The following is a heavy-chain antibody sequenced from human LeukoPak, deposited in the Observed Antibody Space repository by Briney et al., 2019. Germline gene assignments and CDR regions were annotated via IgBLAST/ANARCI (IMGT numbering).Heavy chain of an antibody. CDR3: ASPEWLPDSIDI. CDR2: ISGSGSTT. V-gene: IGHV3-23*01. Sequence: GGSLRLSCATSGFTFSSYAMSWVRQAPGKGLEWVSRISGSGSTTYYADSVKGRFTISRDNAKNSLYLQMNSLRAEDTAVYYCASPEWLPDSIDIWGQGTMVTVSS. CDR1: GFTFSSYA. D-gene: IGHD3-3*01. J-gene: IGHJ3*02.